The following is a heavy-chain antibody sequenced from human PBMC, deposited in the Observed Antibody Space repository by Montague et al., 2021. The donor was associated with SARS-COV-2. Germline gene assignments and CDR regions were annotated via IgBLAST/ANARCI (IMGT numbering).Heavy chain of an antibody. V-gene: IGHV4-4*07. CDR3: ASGKYYDFWSGYYSHDYVSGMDV. J-gene: IGHJ6*02. Sequence: SQTLSLTCSVSGGSFSPYYWTWIRQSAGKGLEWIGRIHTSGSTDYNPSLNSRVTMSVDTSKNQFSLKLSSVTAADTAVYYCASGKYYDFWSGYYSHDYVSGMDVWGQGTTVTVSS. D-gene: IGHD3-3*01. CDR2: IHTSGST. CDR1: GGSFSPYY.